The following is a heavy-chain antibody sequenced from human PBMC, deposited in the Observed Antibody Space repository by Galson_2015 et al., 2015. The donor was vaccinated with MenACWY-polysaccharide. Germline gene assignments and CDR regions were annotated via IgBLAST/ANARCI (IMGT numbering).Heavy chain of an antibody. Sequence: SLRLSCAASGSKFRGSGMHWVRQAPGKGLEWVAVIQYDGSQKQYIDSVRGRFSISRDNSKNTLYLEMNSLRVEDTAVYYCAREGSRIVFHAFDIWGQGTMVTVSS. CDR1: GSKFRGSG. D-gene: IGHD2-2*01. CDR3: AREGSRIVFHAFDI. J-gene: IGHJ3*02. CDR2: IQYDGSQK. V-gene: IGHV3-33*01.